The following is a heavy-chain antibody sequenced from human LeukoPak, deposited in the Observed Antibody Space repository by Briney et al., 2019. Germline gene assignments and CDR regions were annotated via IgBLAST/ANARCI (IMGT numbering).Heavy chain of an antibody. CDR1: GFTFSRYW. V-gene: IGHV3-7*01. D-gene: IGHD6-19*01. CDR3: AVDSSRAVAGIDY. CDR2: IKQDGSEK. Sequence: PGGSLRLSCAASGFTFSRYWMSWVRQAPGKGLEWVANIKQDGSEKYYVDSVKGGFTISRDNAKNSLYLQMNSLRAEDTAVYYCAVDSSRAVAGIDYWGQGTRVTVSS. J-gene: IGHJ4*02.